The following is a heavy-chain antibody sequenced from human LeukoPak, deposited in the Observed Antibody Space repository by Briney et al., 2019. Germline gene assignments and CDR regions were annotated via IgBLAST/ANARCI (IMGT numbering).Heavy chain of an antibody. J-gene: IGHJ3*02. CDR3: ARHDLGFSAFDI. Sequence: SETLSLTCTVSGGSFSSYYWSWIRQPPGKRLEWIGYIYTSGSTNYNPSLKSRVTLSVDTSKNQCSLKLSSVTAADTAVYYCARHDLGFSAFDIWGQGTMVTVSS. CDR2: IYTSGST. D-gene: IGHD7-27*01. CDR1: GGSFSSYY. V-gene: IGHV4-4*09.